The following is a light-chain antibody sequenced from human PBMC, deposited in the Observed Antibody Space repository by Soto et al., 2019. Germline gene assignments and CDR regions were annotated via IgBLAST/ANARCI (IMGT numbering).Light chain of an antibody. V-gene: IGKV1-5*01. CDR2: DAS. J-gene: IGKJ1*01. CDR3: QRYNSYRT. Sequence: DIQLTQFPSTLSASVVDRVTITCRARQSISIWLAWYQQKPGKAPKLLIYDASILASGVPSRFRGSGSGTEFTLTISSLQPDDFATYYCQRYNSYRTFGQGTKVDIK. CDR1: QSISIW.